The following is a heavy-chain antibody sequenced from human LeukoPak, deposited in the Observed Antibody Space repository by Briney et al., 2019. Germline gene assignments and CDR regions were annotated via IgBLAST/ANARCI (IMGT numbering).Heavy chain of an antibody. Sequence: GGSLRLSCAASGFTVSSNYMSWVRQAPGKGLEWVSVIYSGGSTYYADSVKGRFTISRDNSKNTLYLQMNSLRAEDTAVYYCARGLGSSGFLFDYWGQGTLVTVSS. CDR2: IYSGGST. J-gene: IGHJ4*02. CDR1: GFTVSSNY. CDR3: ARGLGSSGFLFDY. D-gene: IGHD3-22*01. V-gene: IGHV3-66*01.